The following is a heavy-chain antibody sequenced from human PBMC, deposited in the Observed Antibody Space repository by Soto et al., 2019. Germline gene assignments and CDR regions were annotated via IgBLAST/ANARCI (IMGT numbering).Heavy chain of an antibody. D-gene: IGHD6-13*01. J-gene: IGHJ5*02. CDR3: ARSLPSIAAAGEEKRQNWFDP. CDR2: INPNSGGT. V-gene: IGHV1-2*04. CDR1: GYTFTGYY. Sequence: ASVKVSFKASGYTFTGYYMHWVRQAPGQGLEWMGWINPNSGGTNYAQKFQGWVTMTRDTSISTAYMELSRLRSDDTAVYYCARSLPSIAAAGEEKRQNWFDPWGQGTLVTVSS.